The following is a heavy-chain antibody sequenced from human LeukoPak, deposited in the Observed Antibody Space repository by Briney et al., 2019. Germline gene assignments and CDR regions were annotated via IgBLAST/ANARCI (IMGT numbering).Heavy chain of an antibody. Sequence: ASVKVSCKASGYTFTGYYMHWVRQAPGQGLEWMGWINPNTGGTNYAQRFQGRVTMTRDTSINTAYMELSRLTSDDTAVYYCARDLEMATTLYWYFDLWGRGTLVTVSS. CDR2: INPNTGGT. J-gene: IGHJ2*01. V-gene: IGHV1-2*02. D-gene: IGHD5-24*01. CDR1: GYTFTGYY. CDR3: ARDLEMATTLYWYFDL.